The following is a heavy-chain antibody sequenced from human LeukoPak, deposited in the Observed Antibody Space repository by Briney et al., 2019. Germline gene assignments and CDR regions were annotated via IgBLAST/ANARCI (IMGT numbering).Heavy chain of an antibody. J-gene: IGHJ4*02. Sequence: ASVNVSSKASGYTFSPYYMHWVRQAPGHGLEWMGIINPNCGSTSYAQKFQGRVTMTRDMSTSTVYMELSSLRSEDTAVYYCTRGARRSASGDYFDYWGEGTRVTVS. V-gene: IGHV1-46*01. CDR3: TRGARRSASGDYFDY. CDR2: INPNCGST. CDR1: GYTFSPYY. D-gene: IGHD6-25*01.